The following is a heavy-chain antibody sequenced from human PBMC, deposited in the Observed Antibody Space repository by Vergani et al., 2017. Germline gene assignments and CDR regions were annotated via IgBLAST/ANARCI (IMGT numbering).Heavy chain of an antibody. CDR1: GGSISSSSYY. V-gene: IGHV4-39*07. D-gene: IGHD3-16*02. J-gene: IGHJ6*03. CDR3: ARASLRALVGYYYYMDV. Sequence: QLQLQESGPGLVKPSETLSLTCTVSGGSISSSSYYWGWIRQPPGKGLEWIGSIYYSGTTYYHPSLKSRVTISLDKSKNQFSLWVNSVTAADTAVYFCARASLRALVGYYYYMDVWGKGKTVVVSS. CDR2: IYYSGTT.